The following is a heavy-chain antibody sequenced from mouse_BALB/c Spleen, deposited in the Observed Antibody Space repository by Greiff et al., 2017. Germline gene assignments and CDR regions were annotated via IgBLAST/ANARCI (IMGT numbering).Heavy chain of an antibody. CDR1: GFTFTDYY. CDR3: ARDRGSSYFEY. J-gene: IGHJ2*01. V-gene: IGHV7-3*02. CDR2: IRNKANGYTT. Sequence: EVKLVESGGGLVQPGGSLRLSCATSGFTFTDYYMSWVRQPPGKALEWLGFIRNKANGYTTEYSASVKGRFTISRDNSQSILYLQMNTLRAENSATYYCARDRGSSYFEYWGQGTTLTVSS. D-gene: IGHD1-1*01.